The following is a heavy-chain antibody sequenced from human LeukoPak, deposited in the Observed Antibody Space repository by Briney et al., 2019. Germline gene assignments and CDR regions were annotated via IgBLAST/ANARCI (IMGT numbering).Heavy chain of an antibody. CDR2: IIPIFGTA. CDR3: ARVRGSYFHDAFDI. CDR1: GGTFSSYA. J-gene: IGHJ3*02. V-gene: IGHV1-69*05. D-gene: IGHD1-26*01. Sequence: ASVKVSCKASGGTFSSYAISWVRQAPGQGLEWMGGIIPIFGTANYAQKFQGRVTITTDESTSTAYMELSSLRSEDTAVYYCARVRGSYFHDAFDIWGQGTMVTVSS.